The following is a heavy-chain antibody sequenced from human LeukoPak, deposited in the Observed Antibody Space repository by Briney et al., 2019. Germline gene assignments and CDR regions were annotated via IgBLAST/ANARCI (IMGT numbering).Heavy chain of an antibody. Sequence: SETLSLTCSVSAGSIRSSTYYWGWIRQPPGKGLEWIGSIYYSGSTYYNPSLKSRVTISVDTSKNQFSLKLSSVTAADTAVYYCARHRHALAAAGYFDYWGQGTLVTVSS. D-gene: IGHD6-13*01. V-gene: IGHV4-39*01. CDR2: IYYSGST. CDR3: ARHRHALAAAGYFDY. CDR1: AGSIRSSTYY. J-gene: IGHJ4*02.